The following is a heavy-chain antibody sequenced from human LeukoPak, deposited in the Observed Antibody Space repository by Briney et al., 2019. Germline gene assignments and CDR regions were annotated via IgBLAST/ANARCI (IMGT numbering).Heavy chain of an antibody. D-gene: IGHD2-2*01. CDR1: GLSFSSYY. J-gene: IGHJ4*02. Sequence: GGSLRLSCAASGLSFSSYYMSWVRQAPGKGLEWVANIKEDGSFISYVDSVKGRVTISRDNARNSLYLQMNSLRAEDTAVYYCVSQTSAKAFDYWGQGTLVTVSS. CDR2: IKEDGSFI. CDR3: VSQTSAKAFDY. V-gene: IGHV3-7*05.